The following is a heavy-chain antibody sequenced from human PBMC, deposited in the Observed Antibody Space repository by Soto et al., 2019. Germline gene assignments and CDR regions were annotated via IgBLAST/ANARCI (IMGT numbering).Heavy chain of an antibody. J-gene: IGHJ4*02. CDR2: INPNSGGT. Sequence: ASVKVSWKASGYAFTGYDMHWVRQAPGQGLEWMGWINPNSGGTNYAQKFQGRVTMTRDTSISTAYMELSRLRSDDTAVYYCARPGFGELSQEAFDYWGQGTLVTVSS. V-gene: IGHV1-2*02. D-gene: IGHD3-10*01. CDR3: ARPGFGELSQEAFDY. CDR1: GYAFTGYD.